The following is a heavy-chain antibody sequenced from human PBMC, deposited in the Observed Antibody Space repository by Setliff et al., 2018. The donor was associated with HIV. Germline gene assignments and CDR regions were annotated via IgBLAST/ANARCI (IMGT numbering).Heavy chain of an antibody. D-gene: IGHD2-21*02. Sequence: SVKVSCKASGGTFSSYAISWVRQAPGQGLEWMGRIIPTLDTANYAQKFQGRVTITADESTSTSSMELSSLGSEDTAVYYCARVNGGNSPYYFDSWGQGTLVTAPQ. CDR2: IIPTLDTA. J-gene: IGHJ4*02. CDR1: GGTFSSYA. CDR3: ARVNGGNSPYYFDS. V-gene: IGHV1-69*11.